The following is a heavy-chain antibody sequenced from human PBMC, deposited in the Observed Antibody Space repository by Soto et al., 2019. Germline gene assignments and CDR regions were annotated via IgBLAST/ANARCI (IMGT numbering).Heavy chain of an antibody. J-gene: IGHJ4*02. Sequence: EVQLVESGGGLVQPGESLRLSCAASGFTFSTYWMTWVRQPPGKGLEWVANIDQDGSERYYVDSVRGRFTISRDNAKNSLYLQMNGLGVEDTAVYYCLCGGNFFVYWGQGTLVTVSP. CDR3: LCGGNFFVY. D-gene: IGHD3-16*01. CDR1: GFTFSTYW. CDR2: IDQDGSER. V-gene: IGHV3-7*01.